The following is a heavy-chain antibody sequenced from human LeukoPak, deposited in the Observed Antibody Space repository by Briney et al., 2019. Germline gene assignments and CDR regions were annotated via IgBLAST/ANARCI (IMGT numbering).Heavy chain of an antibody. J-gene: IGHJ1*01. CDR1: GGSISSYY. D-gene: IGHD6-13*01. V-gene: IGHV4-59*08. CDR2: VYYSGST. Sequence: SETLSLTCTVSGGSISSYYWSWIRQPPGKGLEWIGYVYYSGSTNYNPSLTSRVTISVDTSKNQFSLRLSSVTAADTAVYYCARSAAYSSSGYLFFQHWGQGTLVTVSS. CDR3: ARSAAYSSSGYLFFQH.